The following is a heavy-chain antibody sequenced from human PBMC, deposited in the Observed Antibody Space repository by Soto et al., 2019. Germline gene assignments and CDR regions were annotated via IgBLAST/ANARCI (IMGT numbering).Heavy chain of an antibody. J-gene: IGHJ5*02. Sequence: QITLKESGPTLVKPTQTLTLTCTFSRFSLSTSGVGVGWIRQPPGKALEWLALIYWDDDKRYSPSLKSRLTITKDTSKNQVVLTMTNMDPVDTATYYCAHSLIGYYYDSSGSNWFDPWGQGTLVTVSS. D-gene: IGHD3-22*01. CDR3: AHSLIGYYYDSSGSNWFDP. V-gene: IGHV2-5*02. CDR1: RFSLSTSGVG. CDR2: IYWDDDK.